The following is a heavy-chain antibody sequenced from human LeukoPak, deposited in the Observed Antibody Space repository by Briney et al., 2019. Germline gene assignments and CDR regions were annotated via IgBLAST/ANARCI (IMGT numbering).Heavy chain of an antibody. D-gene: IGHD6-13*01. CDR1: GFTFMNAW. J-gene: IGHJ4*02. Sequence: GGSLRLSCAASGFTFMNAWMGWVRQAPGKGLEWVGRIKSKTDGGTADYAAPVKGRFTISRDDSKNTLYLQLNSLKTEDTAVYYCATLKTGTSSFLWGQGTLVTVSS. V-gene: IGHV3-15*01. CDR2: IKSKTDGGTA. CDR3: ATLKTGTSSFL.